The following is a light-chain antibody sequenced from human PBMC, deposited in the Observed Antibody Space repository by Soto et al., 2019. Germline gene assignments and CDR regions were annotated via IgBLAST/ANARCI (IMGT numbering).Light chain of an antibody. Sequence: EIVLTQSPATLSLSPGEIATLSCRASQSVSSYLAWYQQKPGQAPRLLIYDVSNRATGSPARFSGSGSGTDFTLTISSLEPEDFAVYYCQQRSNWVWTFGQGTKVDIK. CDR2: DVS. J-gene: IGKJ1*01. CDR1: QSVSSY. V-gene: IGKV3-11*01. CDR3: QQRSNWVWT.